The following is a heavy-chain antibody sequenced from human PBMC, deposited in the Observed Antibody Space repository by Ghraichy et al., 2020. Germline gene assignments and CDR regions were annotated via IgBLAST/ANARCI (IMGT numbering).Heavy chain of an antibody. D-gene: IGHD1-26*01. J-gene: IGHJ4*02. V-gene: IGHV3-23*01. CDR3: AKDYGLSLYDGSYDDGG. Sequence: AESLRLSCAASGFTFSSYAMSWVRQAPGNGLEWVSAISGSGGSTYYADSVKGLFTISRDNSKNTLYLQMNSLRAEDTAVYYCAKDYGLSLYDGSYDDGGWGQGTLVTVSS. CDR1: GFTFSSYA. CDR2: ISGSGGST.